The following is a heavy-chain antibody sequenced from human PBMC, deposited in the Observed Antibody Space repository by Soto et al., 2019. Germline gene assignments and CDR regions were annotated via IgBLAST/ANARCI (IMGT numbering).Heavy chain of an antibody. D-gene: IGHD1-1*01. J-gene: IGHJ5*02. CDR3: ARDGELSTGLAARFRWFDP. CDR1: GFTFSSYW. V-gene: IGHV3-74*01. Sequence: EVQLVESGGGLVQPGGSPRLSCAASGFTFSSYWMHWVRQAPGKGLVWVSRINSDGSSTSYADSVKGRFTISRDNAKNTLYLQMNSLRAEDTAVYYCARDGELSTGLAARFRWFDPWGQGTLVTVSS. CDR2: INSDGSST.